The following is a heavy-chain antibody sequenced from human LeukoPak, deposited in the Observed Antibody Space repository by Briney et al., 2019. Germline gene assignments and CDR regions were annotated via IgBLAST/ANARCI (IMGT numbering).Heavy chain of an antibody. J-gene: IGHJ3*02. CDR2: IYYSGST. Sequence: SETLSLTCTVSGGSISSSNFYWGWIRQPPGKGLEWIGSIYYSGSTYYNPSLKSPVIISVDTSKNQFSLKLSSVTAADTAVYYCAADRSYVGYAFAIWGQGTMVTVSS. CDR1: GGSISSSNFY. D-gene: IGHD1-26*01. V-gene: IGHV4-39*07. CDR3: AADRSYVGYAFAI.